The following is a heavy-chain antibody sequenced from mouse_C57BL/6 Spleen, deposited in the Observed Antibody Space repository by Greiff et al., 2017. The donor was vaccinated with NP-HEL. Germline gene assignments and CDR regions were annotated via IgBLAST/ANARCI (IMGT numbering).Heavy chain of an antibody. D-gene: IGHD1-1*01. Sequence: EVQLQESGAELVRPGASVKLSCTASGFNIKDDYMHWVKQRPGQGLEWIGWIDPENGDTEYASKFQGKATIPADTSSNTAYLQLSRLTTEDTAVYYCTLYYYGSREIYWYFDVWGTGTTVTVSS. J-gene: IGHJ1*03. V-gene: IGHV14-4*01. CDR3: TLYYYGSREIYWYFDV. CDR2: IDPENGDT. CDR1: GFNIKDDY.